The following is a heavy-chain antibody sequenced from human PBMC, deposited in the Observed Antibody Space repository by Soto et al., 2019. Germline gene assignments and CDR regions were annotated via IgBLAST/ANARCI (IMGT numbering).Heavy chain of an antibody. Sequence: QVQLVESGGGVVQPGRSLRLSCAASGFTFSSYGMHWVRQAPGKGLEWVAVIWYDGSNKYYADSVKGRFTISRDNSENTLYMQMNSLRAEDTAVYYCARDWADGVAGTYYYYYGMDVWGQGTTVTVSS. J-gene: IGHJ6*01. CDR1: GFTFSSYG. V-gene: IGHV3-33*01. CDR3: ARDWADGVAGTYYYYYGMDV. CDR2: IWYDGSNK. D-gene: IGHD6-19*01.